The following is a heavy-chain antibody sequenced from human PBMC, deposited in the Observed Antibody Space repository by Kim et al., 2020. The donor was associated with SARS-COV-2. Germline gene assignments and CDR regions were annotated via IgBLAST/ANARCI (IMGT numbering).Heavy chain of an antibody. D-gene: IGHD1-7*01. CDR1: GYTLTELS. CDR2: FDPEDGET. J-gene: IGHJ6*02. V-gene: IGHV1-24*01. Sequence: ASVKVSCKVSGYTLTELSMHWVRQAPGKGLEWMGGFDPEDGETIYAQKFQGRVTMTEDTSTDTAYMELSSLRSEDTAVYYCATDPLPLTGTFYYYYGMDVWGQGTTVTVSS. CDR3: ATDPLPLTGTFYYYYGMDV.